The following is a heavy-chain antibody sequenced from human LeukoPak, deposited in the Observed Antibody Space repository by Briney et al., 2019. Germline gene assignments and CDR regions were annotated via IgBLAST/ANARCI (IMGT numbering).Heavy chain of an antibody. CDR1: GDSVSSKRAA. CDR2: TYYRSKWYN. Sequence: SQTLSLTCAISGDSVSSKRAAWNWIRQSPSRGLEWLGRTYYRSKWYNDYAVSVKSRITVNPDTSKNQFSLHLNSVTPEDTAVYYCARDSFDGNNWFDPWGQGTLVTVSS. D-gene: IGHD1-26*01. J-gene: IGHJ5*02. CDR3: ARDSFDGNNWFDP. V-gene: IGHV6-1*01.